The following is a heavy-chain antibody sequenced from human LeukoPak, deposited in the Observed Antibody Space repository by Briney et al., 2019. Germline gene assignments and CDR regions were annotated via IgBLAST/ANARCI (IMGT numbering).Heavy chain of an antibody. Sequence: GGSLRLSCAASGFTFSSYWMSWVRQAPGKGLEWVANIKQDGSEKYYVDSVKGRFTISRDNAKNSLYLQMNSLRAEDTAVYYCVREKSDYYYYYGMDVWGQGTTVTVS. J-gene: IGHJ6*02. V-gene: IGHV3-7*01. CDR2: IKQDGSEK. CDR1: GFTFSSYW. CDR3: VREKSDYYYYYGMDV.